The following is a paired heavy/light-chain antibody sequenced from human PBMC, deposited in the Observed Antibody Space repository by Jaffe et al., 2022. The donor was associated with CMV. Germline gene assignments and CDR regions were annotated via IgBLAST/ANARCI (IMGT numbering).Light chain of an antibody. CDR3: QQYGSSFT. Sequence: EIVLTQSPGTLSLSPGERATLSCRASQSVSSSYLAWYQQKPGQAPRLLIFAASSRATGIPDRFSGSGSGTDFTLTISRLDPEDFAVYYCQQYGSSFTFGPGTKVDIK. CDR2: AAS. J-gene: IGKJ3*01. V-gene: IGKV3-20*01. CDR1: QSVSSSY.
Heavy chain of an antibody. D-gene: IGHD1-7*01. CDR3: AKVMGGNYWGASDI. CDR2: ISYEGSNQ. Sequence: QVQLVESGGGVVQPGRSLRLSCAASGFTFSSYAMHWVRQAPGKGLEWVAVISYEGSNQYYAPSVKGRFTVSRDNSNNTLYLQMNSLRPEDTAVYYCAKVMGGNYWGASDIWGQGTMVTVSS. CDR1: GFTFSSYA. J-gene: IGHJ3*02. V-gene: IGHV3-30*18.